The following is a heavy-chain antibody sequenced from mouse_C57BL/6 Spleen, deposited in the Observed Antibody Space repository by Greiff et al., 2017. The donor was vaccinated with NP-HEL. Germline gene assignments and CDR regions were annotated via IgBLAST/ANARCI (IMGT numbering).Heavy chain of an antibody. CDR1: GFTFSDYY. V-gene: IGHV5-16*01. D-gene: IGHD1-1*01. Sequence: EVKVEESEGGLVQPGSSMKLSCTASGFTFSDYYMAWVRQVPEKGLEWVANINYDGSSTYYLDSLKSRFIISRDNAKNILYLQMSSLKSEDTATYYCARDFYYYGSSHWYFDVWGTGTTVTVSS. CDR3: ARDFYYYGSSHWYFDV. J-gene: IGHJ1*03. CDR2: INYDGSST.